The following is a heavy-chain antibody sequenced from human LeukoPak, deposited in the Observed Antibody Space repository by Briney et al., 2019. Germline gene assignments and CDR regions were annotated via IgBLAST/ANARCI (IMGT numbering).Heavy chain of an antibody. J-gene: IGHJ4*02. Sequence: TLSLTCTVSGGSTSSGSYYWSWIRQPAGKGLEWIGRIYTSGSTNYNPSLKSRVTISVDTSKNQFSLKLSSVTAAGTAVYYCARSRYSSSWYEESGYWGQGTLVTVSS. D-gene: IGHD6-13*01. CDR3: ARSRYSSSWYEESGY. CDR1: GGSTSSGSYY. CDR2: IYTSGST. V-gene: IGHV4-61*02.